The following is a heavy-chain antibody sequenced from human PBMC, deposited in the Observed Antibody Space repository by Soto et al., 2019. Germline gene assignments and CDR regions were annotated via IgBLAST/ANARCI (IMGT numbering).Heavy chain of an antibody. J-gene: IGHJ6*02. CDR3: ARLNQHLVGNYYYYYGMDV. D-gene: IGHD6-6*01. V-gene: IGHV5-51*01. CDR1: GYSFTSYW. Sequence: GESLKISCKGSGYSFTSYWIGWVRQMPGKGLEWMGIIYPGDSDTRYSPSFQGQVTISADKSISTAYLQWSSLKASDTAMYYCARLNQHLVGNYYYYYGMDVWGQGTTVTVSS. CDR2: IYPGDSDT.